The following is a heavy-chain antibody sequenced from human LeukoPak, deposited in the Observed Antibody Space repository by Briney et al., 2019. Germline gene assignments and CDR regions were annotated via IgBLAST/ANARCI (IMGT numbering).Heavy chain of an antibody. D-gene: IGHD3-10*01. CDR2: INPNSGGT. Sequence: ASVKVSCKASGYTFTGYYMHWVRQAPGQGLEWMGWINPNSGGTNYAQKFQGRVTITADKSTSTAYMELSSLRSEDTAVYYCARGWFGELLYRYYFDYWGQGTLVTVSS. CDR3: ARGWFGELLYRYYFDY. V-gene: IGHV1-2*02. CDR1: GYTFTGYY. J-gene: IGHJ4*02.